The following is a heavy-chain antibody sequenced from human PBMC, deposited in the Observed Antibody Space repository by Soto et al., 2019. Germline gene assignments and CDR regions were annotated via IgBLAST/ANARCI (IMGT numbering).Heavy chain of an antibody. CDR3: AKDEYWESHFYYFMDL. Sequence: QVQLEESGGGVVEPGRSLRLSCAASGFTFRSYAMHWVRQAPGKGLEWGAVISHDGSVTYYSESVKGRFTMSRDNSKETLFLQMSSLRSEDTAIYYCAKDEYWESHFYYFMDLWGRGTTVTVSS. J-gene: IGHJ6*03. V-gene: IGHV3-30*15. D-gene: IGHD1-26*01. CDR2: ISHDGSVT. CDR1: GFTFRSYA.